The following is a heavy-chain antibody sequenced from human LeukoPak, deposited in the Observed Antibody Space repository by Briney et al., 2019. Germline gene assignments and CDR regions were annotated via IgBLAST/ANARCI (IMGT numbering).Heavy chain of an antibody. CDR3: ARGSIAAADSFDY. V-gene: IGHV4-34*01. D-gene: IGHD6-13*01. Sequence: SETLSLTCALSGGSFSGYYWSWIRQPPRKGLEWIGEINHSGSTNYNPSLKSRVTISVDTSKNQFSLKLSSVTAADTAVYYCARGSIAAADSFDYWGQGTLVTVSS. J-gene: IGHJ4*02. CDR1: GGSFSGYY. CDR2: INHSGST.